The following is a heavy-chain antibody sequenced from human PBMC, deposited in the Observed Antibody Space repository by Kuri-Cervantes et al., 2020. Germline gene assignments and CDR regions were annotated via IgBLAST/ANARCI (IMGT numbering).Heavy chain of an antibody. CDR1: GYTFTSYA. Sequence: ASVKVSCKASGYTFTSYAMNWVRQAPGQGLEWMGWMNPNSGNTGYAQKFQGRVTMTRNTSISTAYMELSSLRSEDTAVYYCARAYEDMITKDYWGQGTLVTVSS. CDR3: ARAYEDMITKDY. V-gene: IGHV1-8*02. CDR2: MNPNSGNT. J-gene: IGHJ4*02. D-gene: IGHD3-16*01.